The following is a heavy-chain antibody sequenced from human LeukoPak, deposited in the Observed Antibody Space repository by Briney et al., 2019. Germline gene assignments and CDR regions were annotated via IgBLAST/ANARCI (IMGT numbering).Heavy chain of an antibody. CDR3: ARQPIYSRSSACFDY. Sequence: SETLSLTCTVSGGSISSSSYYWGWIRQPPGKGLEWIGSIYYSGSTYYNPSLKSRVTISVDTSKSQFSLKLSSVTAADTAVYYCARQPIYSRSSACFDYWGQGTLVTVSS. J-gene: IGHJ4*02. CDR2: IYYSGST. CDR1: GGSISSSSYY. D-gene: IGHD6-6*01. V-gene: IGHV4-39*01.